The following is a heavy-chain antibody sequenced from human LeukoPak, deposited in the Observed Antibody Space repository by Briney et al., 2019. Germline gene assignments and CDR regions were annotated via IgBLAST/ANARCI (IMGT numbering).Heavy chain of an antibody. D-gene: IGHD2-15*01. Sequence: GGSLRLSCAASGFTFSSYAMHWVRQAPGKGLEYVSAISSNGGSTYYANSVKGRFTISRDNSKNTLYLQMGSLRAEDMAVYYCARVQRPYCSGGSCHGTFDTWGQGTMVTVSS. CDR2: ISSNGGST. J-gene: IGHJ3*02. CDR1: GFTFSSYA. V-gene: IGHV3-64*01. CDR3: ARVQRPYCSGGSCHGTFDT.